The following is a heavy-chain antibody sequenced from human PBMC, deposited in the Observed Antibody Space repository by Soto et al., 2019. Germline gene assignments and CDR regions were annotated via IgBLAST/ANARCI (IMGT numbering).Heavy chain of an antibody. CDR3: AGDRSYCSSTSCYVVAFDI. J-gene: IGHJ3*02. Sequence: PGGSLRLSCAASGFTVSSNYMSWVRQAPGKGLEWVSVIYSGGGTYYADSVKGRFTISRDNSKNTLYLQMNSLRAEDTAVYYCAGDRSYCSSTSCYVVAFDIWGQGTMVTVSS. CDR2: IYSGGGT. CDR1: GFTVSSNY. V-gene: IGHV3-66*01. D-gene: IGHD2-2*01.